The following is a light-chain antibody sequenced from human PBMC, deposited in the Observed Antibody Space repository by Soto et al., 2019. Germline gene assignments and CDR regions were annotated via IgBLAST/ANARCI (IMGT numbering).Light chain of an antibody. CDR3: CSYAGSSTFL. CDR2: EGS. CDR1: SSDVGSYNF. J-gene: IGLJ1*01. Sequence: QSALTQPASVSGSPGQSITISCTGTSSDVGSYNFVTWYQQHPGKAPKLMIYEGSKRPSGVSNRFSGSKSGNTASLTISGLQAEDEADYYCCSYAGSSTFLFGTGTKVTVL. V-gene: IGLV2-23*01.